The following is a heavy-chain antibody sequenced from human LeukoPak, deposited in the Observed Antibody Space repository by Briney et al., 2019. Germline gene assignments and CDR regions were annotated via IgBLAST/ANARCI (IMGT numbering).Heavy chain of an antibody. J-gene: IGHJ4*02. CDR1: GYTFTGYY. Sequence: EASVKVSCKASGYTFTGYYMHWVRQAPGQGLEWMGWINPNSGGTNYAQKFQGRVTMTRDTSISTAYMELSRLRSDDTAVYYCARVAETYYDFWSGYQYPVPTEFDYWGQGTLVTVSS. D-gene: IGHD3-3*01. CDR3: ARVAETYYDFWSGYQYPVPTEFDY. V-gene: IGHV1-2*02. CDR2: INPNSGGT.